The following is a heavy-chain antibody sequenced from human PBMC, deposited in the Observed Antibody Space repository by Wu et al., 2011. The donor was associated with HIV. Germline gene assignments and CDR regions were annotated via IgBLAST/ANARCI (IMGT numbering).Heavy chain of an antibody. J-gene: IGHJ4*02. Sequence: QVQLVQSGAEVKKPGASVKVSCKASGYTFTSYGISWVRQAPGQGLEWIGWISTYNGNTNFAQNLRGRVTLTTDTSTSTVYMEVRSLRSDDTAVYYCARDPPGYPYYFDYWGPGTLVTVSS. D-gene: IGHD3-16*01. CDR3: ARDPPGYPYYFDY. CDR2: ISTYNGNT. V-gene: IGHV1-18*01. CDR1: GYTFTSYG.